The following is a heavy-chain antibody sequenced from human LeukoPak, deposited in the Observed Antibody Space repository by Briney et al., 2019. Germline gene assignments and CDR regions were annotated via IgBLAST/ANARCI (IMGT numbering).Heavy chain of an antibody. CDR3: ASRNDILTGYVFDF. V-gene: IGHV4-4*08. D-gene: IGHD3-9*01. CDR2: IYTSGST. J-gene: IGHJ4*02. Sequence: ASETLSLTCTVSGGSISSYYWSWIRQPPGKGLEWIGYIYTSGSTNYNPSLKSRVTISVDTSKNQFSLKLTSVTAADTAVYYCASRNDILTGYVFDFWGQGTLVTVSS. CDR1: GGSISSYY.